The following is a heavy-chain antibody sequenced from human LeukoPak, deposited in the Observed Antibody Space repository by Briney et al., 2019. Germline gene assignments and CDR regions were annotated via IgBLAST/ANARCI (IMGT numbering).Heavy chain of an antibody. CDR2: VYRSGDT. CDR1: GGSISTYY. Sequence: SETLSLTCSVSGGSISTYYWSWIRQPAGKGLEWIGRVYRSGDTNYNPSLKSRVTMSVDTSKNQISPRMRSVPAADAAVYYCARDDFEYSVHNGMDVWGQGTTVTVSS. D-gene: IGHD3-9*01. CDR3: ARDDFEYSVHNGMDV. J-gene: IGHJ6*02. V-gene: IGHV4-4*07.